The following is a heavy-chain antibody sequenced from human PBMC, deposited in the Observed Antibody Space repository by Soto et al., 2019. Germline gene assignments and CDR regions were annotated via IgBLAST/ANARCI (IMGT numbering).Heavy chain of an antibody. Sequence: PGGSLRLSCAASGFTFSNAWMSWVRQAPGKGLEWVGRIKSKTDGGTTDYAAPVKGRFTISRDDSKNTLYLQMNSPKTEDTAVYYCTTDVLDIVVVPAEMGYYYYYMDVWGKGTTVTVSS. CDR3: TTDVLDIVVVPAEMGYYYYYMDV. D-gene: IGHD2-2*01. V-gene: IGHV3-15*01. J-gene: IGHJ6*03. CDR1: GFTFSNAW. CDR2: IKSKTDGGTT.